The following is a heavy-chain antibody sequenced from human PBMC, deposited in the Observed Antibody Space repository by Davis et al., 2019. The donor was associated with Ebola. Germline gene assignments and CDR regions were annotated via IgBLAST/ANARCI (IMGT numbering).Heavy chain of an antibody. CDR2: IYGGDT. CDR3: AREPTGNYYYFYGMDV. D-gene: IGHD1-14*01. CDR1: VITFSSYA. J-gene: IGHJ6*04. V-gene: IGHV3-23*03. Sequence: GGSLRLSCADSVITFSSYAMSWVRQAPGKGLEWVSGIYGGDTHYADSVKGRFTISRDNSKNTLHLQMNSLRVEDTAVYFCAREPTGNYYYFYGMDVWGKGTTVRVSS.